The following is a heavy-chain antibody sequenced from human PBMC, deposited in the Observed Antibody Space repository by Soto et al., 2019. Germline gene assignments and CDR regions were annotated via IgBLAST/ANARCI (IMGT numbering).Heavy chain of an antibody. D-gene: IGHD3-16*01. CDR2: IYYSGST. CDR3: ARGPYYDLIWNYYYMDV. V-gene: IGHV4-59*08. Sequence: SETLSLTCNVSGGSISGHYWSWVPQTPGKGLECIGYIYYSGSTNYNPSLKSRVTISVDTSKNHFSLRLTSVTAADTAVYYCARGPYYDLIWNYYYMDVWGKGTTVTVSS. J-gene: IGHJ6*03. CDR1: GGSISGHY.